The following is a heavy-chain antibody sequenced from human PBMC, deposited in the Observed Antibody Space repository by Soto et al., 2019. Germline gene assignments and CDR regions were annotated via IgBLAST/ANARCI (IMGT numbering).Heavy chain of an antibody. CDR1: VASFSSYY. V-gene: IGHV4-59*01. D-gene: IGHD3-10*01. J-gene: IGHJ5*02. CDR3: AGAFITMVRGVVINWFDP. Sequence: SETLSLTCSVSVASFSSYYWSWIRQPPGKGLEWIGYIYYNGNTDYNPSLKSRVTMSVDTSKNQFFLKLTSVTAADTAVYYCAGAFITMVRGVVINWFDPWGQGTLVTVSS. CDR2: IYYNGNT.